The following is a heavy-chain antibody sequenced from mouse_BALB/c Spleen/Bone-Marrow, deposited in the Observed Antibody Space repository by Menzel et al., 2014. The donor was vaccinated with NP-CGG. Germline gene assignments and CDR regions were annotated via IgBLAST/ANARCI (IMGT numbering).Heavy chain of an antibody. J-gene: IGHJ4*01. CDR3: TRHGEERPVLAMDY. V-gene: IGHV5-6-4*01. D-gene: IGHD2-14*01. CDR1: GFTFSTYT. CDR2: ISSGGGYT. Sequence: EVQLVESGGGLVKPGGSLKLSCAASGFTFSTYTMSWARQTPEKRLEWVATISSGGGYTFYPDNLKGRFTISRDNAKNTLYLKMNSLKSEDTAMYYCTRHGEERPVLAMDYWGQGTSVTVSS.